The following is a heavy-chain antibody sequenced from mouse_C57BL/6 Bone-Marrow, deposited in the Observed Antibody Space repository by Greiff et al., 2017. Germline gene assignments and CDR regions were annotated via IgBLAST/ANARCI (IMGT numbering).Heavy chain of an antibody. Sequence: VQLQQPGAELARPGASVKMSCKASGYTFTSYTMHWVKQRPGQGLEWIGYINPSRGYTKYNQKFKDNDTLTADKSSCTAYMPLTSLTSDDSAVYYCARVHYGSSYALFFDVWGAGTTVTVSS. D-gene: IGHD1-1*01. J-gene: IGHJ1*01. CDR2: INPSRGYT. V-gene: IGHV1-4*01. CDR3: ARVHYGSSYALFFDV. CDR1: GYTFTSYT.